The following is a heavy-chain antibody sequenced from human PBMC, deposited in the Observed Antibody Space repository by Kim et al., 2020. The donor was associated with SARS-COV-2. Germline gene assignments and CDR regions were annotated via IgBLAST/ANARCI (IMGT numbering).Heavy chain of an antibody. J-gene: IGHJ4*01. CDR3: ARDTCSGGSCYSLGPFD. D-gene: IGHD2-15*01. CDR1: GFTFSSYA. CDR2: ISYDGSNK. Sequence: GGSLRLSCAASGFTFSSYAMHWVRQAPGKGLEWVAVISYDGSNKYYADSVKGRFTISRDNSKNTLYLQMNSLRAEDTAVYYCARDTCSGGSCYSLGPFD. V-gene: IGHV3-30*04.